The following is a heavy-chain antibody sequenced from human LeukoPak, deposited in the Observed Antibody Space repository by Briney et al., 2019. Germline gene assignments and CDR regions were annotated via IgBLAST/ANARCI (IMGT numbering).Heavy chain of an antibody. D-gene: IGHD3-10*01. CDR3: ATGQGSASGNYYNVNYFDS. CDR2: ISGSGDNT. J-gene: IGHJ4*02. V-gene: IGHV3-23*01. CDR1: GLSFSNYA. Sequence: PGGSLRLSCAASGLSFSNYAMSWVRQAPGKGLEWVSGISGSGDNTYYADSVESRFTVSRDNSKNTLYLLLNSLRADDTAVYYCATGQGSASGNYYNVNYFDSWGQGALVTVSS.